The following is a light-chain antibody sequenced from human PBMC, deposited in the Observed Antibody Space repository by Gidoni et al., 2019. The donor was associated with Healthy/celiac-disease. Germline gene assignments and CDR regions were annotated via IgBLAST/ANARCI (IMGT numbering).Light chain of an antibody. CDR3: QQSYSTPPLT. CDR1: QRISSY. CDR2: AAS. V-gene: IGKV1-39*01. Sequence: DIQMPQPPPSLSASVGDRVPITSRASQRISSYLNWYQQKPGKAPKLLIYAASSLQSGVPSRCSGSGSGGDFTLTISSLQPEDFATYYCQQSYSTPPLTFGGGTKVEIK. J-gene: IGKJ4*01.